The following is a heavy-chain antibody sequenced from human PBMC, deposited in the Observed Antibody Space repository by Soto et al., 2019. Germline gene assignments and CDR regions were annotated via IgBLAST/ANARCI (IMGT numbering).Heavy chain of an antibody. D-gene: IGHD3-3*01. CDR3: ARTTTSGYYLSYYYYYMDV. CDR1: GYTFTSYG. J-gene: IGHJ6*03. V-gene: IGHV1-18*01. Sequence: GASVKVSCKASGYTFTSYGISWVRQAPGQGLEWMGWISAYNGNTNYAQKLQGRVTMTTDTSTSTAYMELRSLRSDDTAVYYCARTTTSGYYLSYYYYYMDVWGKGTTVTVSS. CDR2: ISAYNGNT.